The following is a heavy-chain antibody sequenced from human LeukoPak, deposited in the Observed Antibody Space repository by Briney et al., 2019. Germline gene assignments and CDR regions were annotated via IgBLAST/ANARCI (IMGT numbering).Heavy chain of an antibody. CDR1: GGSISSYY. Sequence: PSETLSLTCTVSGGSISSYYWSWIRQPPGKGLEWLGYIYYSGSTNYNPSLKSRVTISVDTSKNQFSLKLSSVTAADTAVYYCARLSLKTARSIWGQGTMVTVSS. V-gene: IGHV4-59*08. CDR2: IYYSGST. CDR3: ARLSLKTARSI. D-gene: IGHD5-18*01. J-gene: IGHJ3*02.